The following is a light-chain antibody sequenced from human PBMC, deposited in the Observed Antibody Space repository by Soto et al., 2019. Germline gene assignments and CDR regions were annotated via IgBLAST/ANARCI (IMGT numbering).Light chain of an antibody. CDR3: QQYNSYWT. CDR1: QSVNNW. CDR2: DAS. V-gene: IGKV1-5*01. J-gene: IGKJ1*01. Sequence: DIQMTQYPSTLSASVGERVTISCRASQSVNNWLAWYQRKPGKAPKLLIHDASTLENGIPSRFSGSGSGTEFTLTISSLQPDDFATYYCQQYNSYWTFGQGTKVEIK.